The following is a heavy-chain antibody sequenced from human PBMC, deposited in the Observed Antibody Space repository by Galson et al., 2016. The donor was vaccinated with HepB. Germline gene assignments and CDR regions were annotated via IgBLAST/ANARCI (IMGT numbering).Heavy chain of an antibody. CDR2: ISGSGSNT. V-gene: IGHV3-23*01. Sequence: SLRLSCAVSGFTFSNYAINWVRQAPGKGLEWVSGISGSGSNTYYANSVKGRFTISRDNSKNTLYLQMNSLRADDTALYYCAKLRFSGNYPRALDIWGRGTMVTVSS. CDR3: AKLRFSGNYPRALDI. CDR1: GFTFSNYA. D-gene: IGHD1-26*01. J-gene: IGHJ3*02.